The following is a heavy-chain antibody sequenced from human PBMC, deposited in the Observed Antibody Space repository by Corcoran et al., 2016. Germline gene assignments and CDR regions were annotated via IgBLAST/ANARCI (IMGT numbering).Heavy chain of an antibody. Sequence: QVTLKESGPVLVKPTETLTLTCTVSGFSLSNARMGVSWIRQPPGKALEWLAHIFSNDEKSYSTSLTSRLTISKDTSKTQVGLTMTNMDPVETATYSGARWDFIVVMVYPAWGQETLVTVSS. CDR3: ARWDFIVVMVYPA. CDR1: GFSLSNARMG. D-gene: IGHD2-8*01. CDR2: IFSNDEK. J-gene: IGHJ5*02. V-gene: IGHV2-26*01.